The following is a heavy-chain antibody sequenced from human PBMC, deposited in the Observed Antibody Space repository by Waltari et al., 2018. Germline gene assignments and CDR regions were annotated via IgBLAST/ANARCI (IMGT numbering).Heavy chain of an antibody. V-gene: IGHV4-59*01. CDR1: GGSISRYY. CDR3: ARATAHDNWFDP. Sequence: QVQLQESGPGLVKPSETLSLTCTVSGGSISRYYWSWIRQPPGKGLEWIGYIYYSGSTNYNPSLKSRVTISVDTSKNQFSLKLSSVTAADTAVYYCARATAHDNWFDPWGQGTLVTVSS. CDR2: IYYSGST. J-gene: IGHJ5*02.